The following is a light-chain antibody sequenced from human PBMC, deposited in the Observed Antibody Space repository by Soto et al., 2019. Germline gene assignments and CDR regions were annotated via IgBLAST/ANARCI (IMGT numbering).Light chain of an antibody. CDR2: DVT. CDR3: CSYVGATTYV. J-gene: IGLJ1*01. Sequence: QSALTQPRSVSGSPGQSVTISCAGTSDDIGKYSYVSWYQQLPGKAPRVIIYDVTQRPSGVPDRFSGSKSGSTASLTISGLQAEDEAEYFCCSYVGATTYVFGSGTKLTVL. CDR1: SDDIGKYSY. V-gene: IGLV2-11*01.